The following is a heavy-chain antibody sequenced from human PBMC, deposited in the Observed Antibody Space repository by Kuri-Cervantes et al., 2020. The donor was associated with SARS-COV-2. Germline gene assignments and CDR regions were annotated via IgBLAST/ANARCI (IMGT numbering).Heavy chain of an antibody. D-gene: IGHD3-22*01. CDR2: IIPIFGTA. J-gene: IGHJ4*02. Sequence: SVKVSCKASGGTFSRYAISWVRQAPGQGLEWMGGIIPIFGTANYAQKFQGRVTITADESTSTAYMELSSLRSEDTAVYYCTRGYYYDSSGYYYYLDYWGQGTLVTVSS. V-gene: IGHV1-69*13. CDR3: TRGYYYDSSGYYYYLDY. CDR1: GGTFSRYA.